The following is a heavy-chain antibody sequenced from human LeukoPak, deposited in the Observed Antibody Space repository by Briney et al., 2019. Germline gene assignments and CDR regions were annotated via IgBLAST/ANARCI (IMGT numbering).Heavy chain of an antibody. D-gene: IGHD3-16*01. Sequence: SGGSLRLSCAASGFTFSSYWMNWVRQAPGKGLEWVAIIKQDGSEKHYVDSVKGRFTISRDNAKNSLYLQVNSLRVEDTAVYYCARGSNDYVWGSPPGAFDIWGQGTMVTVSS. CDR1: GFTFSSYW. CDR3: ARGSNDYVWGSPPGAFDI. CDR2: IKQDGSEK. V-gene: IGHV3-7*01. J-gene: IGHJ3*02.